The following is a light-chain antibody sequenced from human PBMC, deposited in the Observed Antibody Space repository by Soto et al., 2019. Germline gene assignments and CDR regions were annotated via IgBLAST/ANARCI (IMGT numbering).Light chain of an antibody. J-gene: IGKJ1*01. CDR3: QQYNNWPRT. CDR2: GAS. CDR1: QSVSSD. Sequence: ETVMTQSPATLSVSPGERATLSCRASQSVSSDLAWYQQKPGQAPRLFIYGASTRVTGFPARFSGSGSGTEFTLTISSLQSEDFAVYYCQQYNNWPRTFGQGTKVEIK. V-gene: IGKV3-15*01.